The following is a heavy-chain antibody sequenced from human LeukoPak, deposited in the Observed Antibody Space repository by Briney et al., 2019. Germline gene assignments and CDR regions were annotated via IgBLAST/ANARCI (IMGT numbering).Heavy chain of an antibody. V-gene: IGHV4-59*11. CDR2: IYYSGST. CDR1: GGSISSHY. D-gene: IGHD4-23*01. J-gene: IGHJ3*02. Sequence: SETLSLTCTVSGGSISSHYWNWIRQPPGKGLEWIGYIYYSGSTNYNPSLKSRVTISVDTSKNQFSLKLSSVTAADTAVYYCARETTVVTPGRSDVFDIWGQGSMVTVSS. CDR3: ARETTVVTPGRSDVFDI.